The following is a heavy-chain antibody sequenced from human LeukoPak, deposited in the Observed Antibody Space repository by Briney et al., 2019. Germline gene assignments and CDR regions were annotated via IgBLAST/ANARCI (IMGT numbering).Heavy chain of an antibody. Sequence: PSETLSLTCTVSGGSVSSYYWSWIRQPPGRGLEWIGYMYYSGGTNYNPSLKSRVTISADTSKNQFSLKLSSVTAADTAVYYCARAPMEVAAADNNFDYWGQGTLVTVSS. CDR2: MYYSGGT. CDR1: GGSVSSYY. D-gene: IGHD6-13*01. V-gene: IGHV4-59*02. J-gene: IGHJ4*02. CDR3: ARAPMEVAAADNNFDY.